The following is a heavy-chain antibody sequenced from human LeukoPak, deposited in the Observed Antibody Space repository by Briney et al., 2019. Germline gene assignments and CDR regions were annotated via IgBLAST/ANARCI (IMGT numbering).Heavy chain of an antibody. CDR3: AKNPGRLVVPADYYYYMDV. Sequence: PGGSLRLSCEASGFTFNDYYMSWIRQAPGKGLEWVAFIRYDGSNKYYADSVKGRFTISRDNSKNTLYLQMNSLRAEDTAVYYCAKNPGRLVVPADYYYYMDVWGKGTTVTVSS. D-gene: IGHD2-2*01. CDR1: GFTFNDYY. CDR2: IRYDGSNK. J-gene: IGHJ6*03. V-gene: IGHV3-30*02.